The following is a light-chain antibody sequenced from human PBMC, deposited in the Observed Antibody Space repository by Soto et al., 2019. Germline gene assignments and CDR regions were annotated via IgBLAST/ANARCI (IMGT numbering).Light chain of an antibody. CDR1: QSVSSN. CDR3: QQYNNWPPTWT. J-gene: IGKJ1*01. CDR2: GAS. V-gene: IGKV3D-15*01. Sequence: IILPQSHYTLSLSPGERATLSCISSQSVSSNLAWYQQKPGQAPRLLIYGASNRATGIPDRFSGSGSGTEFTLTINSLQSEDFAVYYCQQYNNWPPTWTFGQGTKVDIK.